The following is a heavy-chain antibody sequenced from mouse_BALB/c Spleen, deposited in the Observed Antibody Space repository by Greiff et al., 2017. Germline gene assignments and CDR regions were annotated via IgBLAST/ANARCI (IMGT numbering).Heavy chain of an antibody. D-gene: IGHD1-1*01. V-gene: IGHV5-6*03. J-gene: IGHJ4*01. CDR1: GFTFSSYG. CDR3: ARQYYYGSSYGSMDY. CDR2: ISSGGSYT. Sequence: EVKLMESGGGLVKPGGSLKLSCAASGFTFSSYGMSWVRQTPDKRLEWVATISSGGSYTYYPDSVKGRFTISRDNAKNTLYLQMSSLKSEDTAMYYCARQYYYGSSYGSMDYWGQGTSVTVSS.